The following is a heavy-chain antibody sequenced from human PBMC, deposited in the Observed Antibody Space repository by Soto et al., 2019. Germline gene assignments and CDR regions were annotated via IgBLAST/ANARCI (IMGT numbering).Heavy chain of an antibody. CDR1: GYTFTSYA. CDR2: INAGNGNT. CDR3: ARDWHVAAAGSWFDP. D-gene: IGHD6-13*01. J-gene: IGHJ5*02. V-gene: IGHV1-3*01. Sequence: ASVKVSCKASGYTFTSYAIHWVRQAPGQRLEWMGWINAGNGNTKYSQKFQGRVTITRDTSASTAYMELSSLRSEDTAVYYCARDWHVAAAGSWFDPWGQGTLVTVSS.